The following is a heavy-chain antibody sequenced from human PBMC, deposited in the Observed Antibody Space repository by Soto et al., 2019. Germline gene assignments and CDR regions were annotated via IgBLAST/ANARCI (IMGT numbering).Heavy chain of an antibody. CDR1: GYTFTSYA. Sequence: QVQLVQSGAEVKKPGASVKVSCKASGYTFTSYAMHWVRQAPGRRLEWMGWINAGNGNTKYSQKFQGRVTITRDTSASTAYMELSSLRSEDTAVYYCERTWELTYYYYYGMDVWGQGTTVTVSS. CDR2: INAGNGNT. V-gene: IGHV1-3*01. J-gene: IGHJ6*02. CDR3: ERTWELTYYYYYGMDV. D-gene: IGHD1-7*01.